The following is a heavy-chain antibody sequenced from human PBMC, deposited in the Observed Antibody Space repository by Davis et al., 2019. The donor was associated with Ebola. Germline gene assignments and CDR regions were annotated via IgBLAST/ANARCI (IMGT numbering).Heavy chain of an antibody. D-gene: IGHD3-10*01. Sequence: LRLSCTVSGDSISSGDYYWNWIRQHPGKGLEWIGYIYYSGSTYYTPSLKSRVTISVDASKNQFSMKLSSVTAADTAVYYGASLQYGSGTYYTRNDYWGQGTLVTVSS. CDR2: IYYSGST. J-gene: IGHJ4*02. CDR1: GDSISSGDYY. CDR3: ASLQYGSGTYYTRNDY. V-gene: IGHV4-31*03.